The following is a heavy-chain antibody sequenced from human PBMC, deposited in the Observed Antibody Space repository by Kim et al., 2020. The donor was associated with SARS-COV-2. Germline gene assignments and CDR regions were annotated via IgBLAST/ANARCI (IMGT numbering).Heavy chain of an antibody. CDR3: AKDFFNMPATDSGSDY. J-gene: IGHJ4*02. Sequence: GGSLRLSCAASGFTFSSYGMHWVRQAPGKGLEWVAVISYDGSNKYYADSVKGRFTISRDNSKNTLYLQMNSLRDEDTAVYYCAKDFFNMPATDSGSDYWGQGTLVTVSS. D-gene: IGHD5-12*01. CDR1: GFTFSSYG. V-gene: IGHV3-30*18. CDR2: ISYDGSNK.